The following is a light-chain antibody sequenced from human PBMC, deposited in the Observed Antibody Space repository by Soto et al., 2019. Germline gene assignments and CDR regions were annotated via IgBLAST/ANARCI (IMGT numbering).Light chain of an antibody. V-gene: IGKV1-39*01. Sequence: DIQMTQSPSALSASVGDRVTITCRASQTISTYLNWYQQKPGKAPKLLIYAASTLQSGVPSRFSGRGSGTDFTLTISSLQPEDVATYHCQQSRGIPYTFGQGTRLEIK. CDR3: QQSRGIPYT. CDR2: AAS. J-gene: IGKJ2*01. CDR1: QTISTY.